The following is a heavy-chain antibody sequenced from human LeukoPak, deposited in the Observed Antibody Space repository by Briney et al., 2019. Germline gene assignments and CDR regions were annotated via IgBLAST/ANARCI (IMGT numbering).Heavy chain of an antibody. D-gene: IGHD3-10*01. CDR3: ARALRGVFHY. J-gene: IGHJ4*02. CDR1: GGSISSGGYS. Sequence: SETLSLTCTVSGGSISSGGYSWSWIRQPPGKGLEWIGYIYHSGSTYYNPSLKSRVIISVDRSKNQFSLKLGSVTAADTAVYYCARALRGVFHYWGQGTLVTVSS. CDR2: IYHSGST. V-gene: IGHV4-30-2*01.